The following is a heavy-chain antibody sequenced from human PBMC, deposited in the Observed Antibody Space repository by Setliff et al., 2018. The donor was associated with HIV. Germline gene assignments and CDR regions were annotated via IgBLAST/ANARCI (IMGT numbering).Heavy chain of an antibody. Sequence: LSLTCAVSGYSISSGYYWGWIRQPPGKGLEWIGSISHSGSTYYNPSLKSRVTISVDTSKNQFSLKLSSVTAADTAVYYCARHEITMVRGVTIKAGYSFDYWGQGTLVTVSS. CDR1: GYSISSGYY. D-gene: IGHD3-10*01. CDR2: ISHSGST. V-gene: IGHV4-38-2*01. J-gene: IGHJ4*02. CDR3: ARHEITMVRGVTIKAGYSFDY.